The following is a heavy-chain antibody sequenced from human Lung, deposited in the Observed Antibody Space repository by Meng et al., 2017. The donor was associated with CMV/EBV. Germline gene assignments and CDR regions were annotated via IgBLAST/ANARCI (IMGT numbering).Heavy chain of an antibody. Sequence: GEXXKISCEASGFTFSAYSMNWVRQAPGKVLEWVSSISTTSNYIYYADSVKGRFTISRDNAKNSLYLQMDSLRADETAVYYCAGFGVAITSGMDVWGHGTXVTVSS. CDR1: GFTFSAYS. CDR2: ISTTSNYI. D-gene: IGHD3-3*01. CDR3: AGFGVAITSGMDV. J-gene: IGHJ6*02. V-gene: IGHV3-21*01.